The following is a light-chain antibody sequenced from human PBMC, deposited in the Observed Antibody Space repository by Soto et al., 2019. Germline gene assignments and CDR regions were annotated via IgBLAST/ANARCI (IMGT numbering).Light chain of an antibody. CDR1: QSVSSSY. Sequence: IVLTQAPGTLSLSPGERATLSCRASQSVSSSYLAWYQQKPGQAPRLLIYGASSRATGIPARFSGSGSGTDFTLTISSLEPEDFAVYYCPQYNNWPLPFCHVTLLENK. J-gene: IGKJ5*01. V-gene: IGKV3-20*01. CDR2: GAS. CDR3: PQYNNWPLP.